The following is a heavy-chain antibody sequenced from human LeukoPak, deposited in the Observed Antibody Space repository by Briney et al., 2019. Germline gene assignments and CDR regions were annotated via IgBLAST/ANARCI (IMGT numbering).Heavy chain of an antibody. Sequence: GASVEVSCKASGYTFTSYGISWVRQAPGQGLEWMGWISAYNGNTNYAQKLQGRVTMTTDTSTSTAYMELRSLRSDDTAVYYCARQSYSGSYYVQDYWGQGTLVTVSS. CDR2: ISAYNGNT. D-gene: IGHD1-26*01. V-gene: IGHV1-18*01. CDR1: GYTFTSYG. J-gene: IGHJ4*02. CDR3: ARQSYSGSYYVQDY.